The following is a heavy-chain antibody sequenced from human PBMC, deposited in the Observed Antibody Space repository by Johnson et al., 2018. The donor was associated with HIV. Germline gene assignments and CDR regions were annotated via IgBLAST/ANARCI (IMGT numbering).Heavy chain of an antibody. J-gene: IGHJ3*02. D-gene: IGHD4-17*01. CDR3: AREGTVSYGGAFDI. V-gene: IGHV3-53*01. CDR2: IYSGGST. CDR1: GFTVSSNY. Sequence: VQLVESGGGLIQPGGSLRLSCAASGFTVSSNYMSWVRQAPGKGLEWVSVIYSGGSTYYADSVKGRFTISRDNSKNTLYLQMNSLRAEEPAVYYCAREGTVSYGGAFDIWGQGTMVTVSS.